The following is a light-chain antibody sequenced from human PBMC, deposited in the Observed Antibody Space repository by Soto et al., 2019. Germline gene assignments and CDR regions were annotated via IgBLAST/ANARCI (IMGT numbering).Light chain of an antibody. CDR2: GAS. Sequence: EIVLTQSPGTLSLSPGERATLSCRASQSVSSSYLAWYQQKPGQAPRLLIYGASSRATGIPDRSSGSGSGTDFTLTISRLEPEDFAVYYCQHSGRSPLVTFGQGTRLEIK. J-gene: IGKJ5*01. CDR1: QSVSSSY. V-gene: IGKV3-20*01. CDR3: QHSGRSPLVT.